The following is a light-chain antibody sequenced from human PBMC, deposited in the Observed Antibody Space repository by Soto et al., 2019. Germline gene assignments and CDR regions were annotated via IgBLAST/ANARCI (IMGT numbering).Light chain of an antibody. CDR3: QQTYRIPLT. V-gene: IGKV1-39*01. Sequence: DIQMTQSPSSLPASVGDRVTVTCRASQSIRGYLNWYQHKPGTAPKLLIFAASRLQTGVPLRFSGSGSGTNVTLTISNLHPEDFATDSCQQTYRIPLTCGGGNKGDIK. CDR1: QSIRGY. CDR2: AAS. J-gene: IGKJ4*01.